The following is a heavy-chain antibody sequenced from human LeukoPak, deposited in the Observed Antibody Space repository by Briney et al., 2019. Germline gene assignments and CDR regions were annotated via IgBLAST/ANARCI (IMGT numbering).Heavy chain of an antibody. J-gene: IGHJ6*02. CDR1: GGSFSGYY. CDR3: ARVPLYCSSTSCLSPYGMDV. Sequence: SETLSLTCAVYGGSFSGYYWSWIRQPPGKGLEWIREINHSGSTNYNPSLKSRVTISVDTSKNQFSLKLSSVTAADTAVYYCARVPLYCSSTSCLSPYGMDVWGQGTTVTVSS. D-gene: IGHD2-2*01. CDR2: INHSGST. V-gene: IGHV4-34*01.